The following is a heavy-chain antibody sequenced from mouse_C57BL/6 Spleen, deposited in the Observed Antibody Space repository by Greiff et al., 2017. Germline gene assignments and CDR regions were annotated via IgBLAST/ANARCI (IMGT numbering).Heavy chain of an antibody. V-gene: IGHV1-31*01. CDR3: ATGPAWFAY. J-gene: IGHJ3*01. D-gene: IGHD4-1*01. Sequence: VPLPPSVPELVQPGASVTISCKASGYSFTGYYMHWVKQSHGNILDWIGYIYPYNGVSSYNQKFKGKATLTVDKSSSTAYMELRSLTSEDSAVYYCATGPAWFAYWGQGTLVTVSA. CDR1: GYSFTGYY. CDR2: IYPYNGVS.